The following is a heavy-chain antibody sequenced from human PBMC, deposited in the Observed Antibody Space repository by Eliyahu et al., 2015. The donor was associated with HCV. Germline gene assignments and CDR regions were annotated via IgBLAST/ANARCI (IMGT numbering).Heavy chain of an antibody. CDR1: GLTFSGXX. J-gene: IGHJ4*02. CDR2: INPDGNDI. CDR3: ARHLDWAWDY. Sequence: DVQLVEXGGGLVQPGGSLRLSCAGSGLTFSGXXMSWXRQAPGKGLEWVANINPDGNDIYYADSVKGRFTISRDNAKNLLYLQMNSLRGDDTAVFYCARHLDWAWDYWGQGILVTVSS. D-gene: IGHD3-9*01. V-gene: IGHV3-7*01.